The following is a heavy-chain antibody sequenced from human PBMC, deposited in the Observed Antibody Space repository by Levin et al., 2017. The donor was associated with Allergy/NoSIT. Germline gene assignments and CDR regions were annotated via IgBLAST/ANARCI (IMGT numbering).Heavy chain of an antibody. D-gene: IGHD3-3*01. CDR1: GFTFSSSA. Sequence: AGGSLRLSCVASGFTFSSSAMHWVRQAPGKGLEYVAAISSNGGGTFYADSVKGRFTISRDNPKNTLYLQMGSLRPEDMAVYYCARTNYDFWSGYPQGYFDLWGRGTLVTVSS. J-gene: IGHJ2*01. CDR3: ARTNYDFWSGYPQGYFDL. CDR2: ISSNGGGT. V-gene: IGHV3-64*02.